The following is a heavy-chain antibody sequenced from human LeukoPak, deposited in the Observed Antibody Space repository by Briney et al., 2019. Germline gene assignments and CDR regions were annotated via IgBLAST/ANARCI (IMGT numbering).Heavy chain of an antibody. CDR2: ISSSSSYI. V-gene: IGHV3-21*01. CDR1: GSTFSSYS. J-gene: IGHJ4*02. D-gene: IGHD1-1*01. CDR3: AKVRWDGRPLYYFDY. Sequence: PGGSLRLSCAASGSTFSSYSMNWVRQAPGKGLEWVSSISSSSSYIYYADSVRGRFTISRDNAKNSLYLQMNSLRAEDTAVYYCAKVRWDGRPLYYFDYWGQGTLVTVSS.